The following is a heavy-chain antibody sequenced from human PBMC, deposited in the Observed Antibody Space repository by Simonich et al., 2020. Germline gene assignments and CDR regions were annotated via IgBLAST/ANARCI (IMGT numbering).Heavy chain of an antibody. V-gene: IGHV3-9*01. CDR3: AKDVAAAGTEYFQH. Sequence: EVQLVESGGGLVQPGRSLRLSCAASGFTFDDYAMHWVRQAPGKGLGGVSGINLNSGSIGDADSVKGRFTISRDNAKNSLYLQMNSLRAEDTALYYCAKDVAAAGTEYFQHWGQGTLVTVSS. D-gene: IGHD6-13*01. CDR1: GFTFDDYA. J-gene: IGHJ1*01. CDR2: INLNSGSI.